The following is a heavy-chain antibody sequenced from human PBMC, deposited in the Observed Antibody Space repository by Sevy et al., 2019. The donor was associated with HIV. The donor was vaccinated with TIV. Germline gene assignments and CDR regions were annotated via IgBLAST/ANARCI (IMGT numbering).Heavy chain of an antibody. CDR2: IKSKTDGGTT. Sequence: GGSLRLSCAASGFTFSNAWMRWVRQAPGKGLEWVGRIKSKTDGGTTDYAAPVKGRFTISRDDSKNTLYLQMNSLKTEDTAVYYCTTYYDYVWGSYRIDYWGQGTLFTVSS. V-gene: IGHV3-15*01. CDR3: TTYYDYVWGSYRIDY. J-gene: IGHJ4*02. D-gene: IGHD3-16*02. CDR1: GFTFSNAW.